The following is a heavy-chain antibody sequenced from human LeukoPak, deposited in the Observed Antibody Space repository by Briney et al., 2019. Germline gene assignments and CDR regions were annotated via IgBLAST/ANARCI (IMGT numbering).Heavy chain of an antibody. D-gene: IGHD3-3*01. CDR3: ARRNAKGITIFGVVMDIDHHYTDV. Sequence: WETLSLTCAVYGGSFSGYYWSWIRQPPGKGLEWIGEINHSGSTNYNPSLKSRVTISVDTSKNQFSLKLSSVTAADTAVYYCARRNAKGITIFGVVMDIDHHYTDVWGKGTTVAVSS. CDR2: INHSGST. J-gene: IGHJ6*03. CDR1: GGSFSGYY. V-gene: IGHV4-34*01.